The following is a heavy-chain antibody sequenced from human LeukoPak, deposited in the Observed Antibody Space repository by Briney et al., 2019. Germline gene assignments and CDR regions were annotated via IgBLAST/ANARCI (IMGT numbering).Heavy chain of an antibody. CDR1: GFTFSSYS. V-gene: IGHV3-21*01. CDR2: ISSSSSYI. J-gene: IGHJ5*02. Sequence: GGSLRLSCAASGFTFSSYSMNWVRQAPGKGLEWVSSISSSSSYIYYADSVKGRFTISRDNAKNSLYLQMNSLRAEDTAVYYCARDRGGNGPSGFWFDPWGQGTLVTVSS. D-gene: IGHD2-15*01. CDR3: ARDRGGNGPSGFWFDP.